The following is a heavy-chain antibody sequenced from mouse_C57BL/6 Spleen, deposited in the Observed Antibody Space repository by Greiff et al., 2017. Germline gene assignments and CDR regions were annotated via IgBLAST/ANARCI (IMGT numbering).Heavy chain of an antibody. J-gene: IGHJ4*01. D-gene: IGHD1-1*02. Sequence: EVHLVESGGGLVKPGGSLKLSCAASGFTFSDYGMHWVRQAPEKGLEWVAYISSGSSTIYYADTVKGRFTISRDNAKNTLFLQMTSLRSEDTAMYYCARQGGYYPMDYWGQGTSVTVSS. CDR1: GFTFSDYG. CDR3: ARQGGYYPMDY. V-gene: IGHV5-17*01. CDR2: ISSGSSTI.